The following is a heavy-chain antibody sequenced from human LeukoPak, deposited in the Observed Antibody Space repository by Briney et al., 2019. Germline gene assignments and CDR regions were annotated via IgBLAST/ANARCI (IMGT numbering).Heavy chain of an antibody. D-gene: IGHD5/OR15-5a*01. CDR2: ISWNSGSI. CDR1: GFTFGDYA. V-gene: IGHV3-9*01. Sequence: GGSLRLSCAASGFTFGDYAMHWVRQAPGKGLEWVSGISWNSGSIGYADSVKGRFTISRDNAKNSLYLQMNSLRAEDTALYYCAKDITASVHWYFDLWGRGTLVTVSS. CDR3: AKDITASVHWYFDL. J-gene: IGHJ2*01.